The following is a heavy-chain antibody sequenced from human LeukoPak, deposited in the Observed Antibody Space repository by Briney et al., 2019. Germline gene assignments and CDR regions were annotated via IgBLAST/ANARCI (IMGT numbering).Heavy chain of an antibody. V-gene: IGHV3-23*01. CDR1: GFTVSSNY. CDR2: ISGSGGST. CDR3: AKDQGQQWLDYYFDY. Sequence: GGSLRLSCAASGFTVSSNYMSWVRLAPGKGLEWVSAISGSGGSTYYADSVKGRFTISRDNSKNTLYLQMNSLRAEDTAVYYCAKDQGQQWLDYYFDYWGQGTLVTVSS. D-gene: IGHD6-19*01. J-gene: IGHJ4*02.